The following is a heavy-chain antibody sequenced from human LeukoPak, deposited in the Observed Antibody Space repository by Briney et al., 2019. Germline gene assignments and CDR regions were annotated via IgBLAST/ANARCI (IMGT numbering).Heavy chain of an antibody. CDR2: IYPGDSDT. J-gene: IGHJ4*02. V-gene: IGHV5-51*01. D-gene: IGHD5-12*01. CDR3: ARSLTRGYSGYDFSY. CDR1: GYSFTSYW. Sequence: GESLKISCKGSGYSFTSYWIGWVRPMPGKGLEWMGIIYPGDSDTRYSPSFQGQVTISADKSISTAYLQWSSLKASDTAMYYCARSLTRGYSGYDFSYWGQGTLVTVSS.